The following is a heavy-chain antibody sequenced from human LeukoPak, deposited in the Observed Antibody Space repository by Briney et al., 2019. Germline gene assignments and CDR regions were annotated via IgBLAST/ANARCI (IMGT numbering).Heavy chain of an antibody. CDR2: IYYSGST. CDR1: VGSISIYY. CDR3: ARLSRTAPFDY. D-gene: IGHD6-6*01. J-gene: IGHJ4*02. V-gene: IGHV4-59*08. Sequence: SETRSLTWTVTVGSISIYYRGWIRQPQGKGLERIGYIYYSGSTNYNPSLKSRVTISVDTSKNQFTLKLSSVTAADTAVYYCARLSRTAPFDYWGQGTLVTVSS.